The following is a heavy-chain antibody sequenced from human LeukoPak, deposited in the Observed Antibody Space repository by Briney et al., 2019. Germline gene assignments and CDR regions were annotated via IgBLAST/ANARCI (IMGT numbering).Heavy chain of an antibody. CDR3: AKLVTPSSSFDY. Sequence: PGGSLRLSCAASGFTFSSYAMSWVRQAPGKGLEWVSVISGSGDSTSYADSVKGRFTVSRDNSKNMLYLQMTSLRAEDTAVYSCAKLVTPSSSFDYWGQGTLVTVSS. CDR1: GFTFSSYA. CDR2: ISGSGDST. D-gene: IGHD6-13*01. J-gene: IGHJ4*02. V-gene: IGHV3-23*01.